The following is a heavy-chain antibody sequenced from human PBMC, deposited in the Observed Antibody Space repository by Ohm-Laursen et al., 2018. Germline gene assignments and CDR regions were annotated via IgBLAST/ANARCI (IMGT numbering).Heavy chain of an antibody. CDR1: GFTFSSFG. CDR2: IGSISSVT. D-gene: IGHD5-12*01. Sequence: SLRLSCTASGFTFSSFGMNWVRQAPGRGLEWVSYIGSISSVTYYGDSVKGRFTISRDNAKNTLYLQMDSLRAEDTAVYYCAKLNGYSASWGQGTLVTVSS. J-gene: IGHJ4*02. CDR3: AKLNGYSAS. V-gene: IGHV3-48*01.